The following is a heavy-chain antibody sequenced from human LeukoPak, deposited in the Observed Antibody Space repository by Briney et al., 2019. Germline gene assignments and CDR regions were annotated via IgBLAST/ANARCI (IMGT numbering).Heavy chain of an antibody. V-gene: IGHV1-8*01. J-gene: IGHJ4*02. CDR1: GYTFTSYD. D-gene: IGHD3-10*01. CDR3: ARGGSAEY. CDR2: MNPNSGNT. Sequence: GASVKVSCKSSGYTFTSYDINWVRQATGQGLEWMGWMNPNSGNTYYAQKFQGRVTMTRNTYISTAYIELSILKSEVTEVYYGARGGSAEYGGKGTLVTVSS.